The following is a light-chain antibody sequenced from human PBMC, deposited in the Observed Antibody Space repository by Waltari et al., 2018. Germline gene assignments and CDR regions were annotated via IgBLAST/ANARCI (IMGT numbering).Light chain of an antibody. J-gene: IGKJ3*01. CDR3: QHYYDNLT. CDR1: QNIYSN. Sequence: IQMTQSPSALSASVGDRVTISCWASQNIYSNLAWYQQKPGKAPKLLIYAASSLQSGIPSRFSGSGSGTDFTLTISSLQPEDSAAYYCQHYYDNLTFGPGTKLDIK. V-gene: IGKV1-6*01. CDR2: AAS.